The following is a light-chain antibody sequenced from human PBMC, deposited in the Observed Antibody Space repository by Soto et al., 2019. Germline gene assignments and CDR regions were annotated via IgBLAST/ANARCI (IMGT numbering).Light chain of an antibody. Sequence: QSALTQPASVSGSPGQSITISCTGTSSDFGSYNLVSWYQHHPGKAPKLMIYEGSKRPSGVSNRFSGSKSGNTASLAITGLQTGDEADYYCGTWDSRLSGGLFGGGTKLTVL. CDR3: GTWDSRLSGGL. CDR2: EGS. V-gene: IGLV2-14*02. CDR1: SSDFGSYNL. J-gene: IGLJ2*01.